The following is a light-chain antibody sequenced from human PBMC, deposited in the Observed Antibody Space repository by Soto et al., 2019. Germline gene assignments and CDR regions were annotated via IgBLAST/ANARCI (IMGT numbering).Light chain of an antibody. J-gene: IGLJ2*01. CDR3: SSYTRSTTLI. Sequence: QSVLTQPASVSGSPGQLITISCTGTSSDVGGYKYVSWYQQLPGKAPKLLIYDVTNRPSGVSDRFSGSKSGDTASLTISGLQAEDEGDYYCSSYTRSTTLIFGGGTKLTVL. CDR1: SSDVGGYKY. CDR2: DVT. V-gene: IGLV2-14*01.